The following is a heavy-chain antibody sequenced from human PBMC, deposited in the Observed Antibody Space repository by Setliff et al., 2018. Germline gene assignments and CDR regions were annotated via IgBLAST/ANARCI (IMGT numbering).Heavy chain of an antibody. Sequence: ASVKVSCKASGYTFTSYYMHWVRQAPGQGLEWMGIINPSGGSTSYAQKFQGRVTMTRDTSTSTAYMELSSLRSEDTAVYYCARSEYAAFYFDYWGQGTLVTVSS. V-gene: IGHV1-46*01. D-gene: IGHD6-13*01. CDR2: INPSGGST. CDR1: GYTFTSYY. CDR3: ARSEYAAFYFDY. J-gene: IGHJ4*02.